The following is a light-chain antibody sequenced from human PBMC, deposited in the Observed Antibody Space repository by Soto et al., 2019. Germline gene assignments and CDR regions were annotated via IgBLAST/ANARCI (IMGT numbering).Light chain of an antibody. J-gene: IGKJ1*01. CDR3: QQYGNSPRT. CDR1: QSVSSSF. CDR2: GAS. V-gene: IGKV3-20*01. Sequence: EIVLTQSPGTLSLSPGERATLSCRARQSVSSSFLAWYQQKPGQAPRLLIYGASSRATSIPDRFSGSGSGTDFTLTISRLEPEDFAVYYCQQYGNSPRTFGQGTKVAIK.